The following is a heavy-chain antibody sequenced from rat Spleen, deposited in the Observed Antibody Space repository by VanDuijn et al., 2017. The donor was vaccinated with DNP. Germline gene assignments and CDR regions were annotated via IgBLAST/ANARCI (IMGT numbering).Heavy chain of an antibody. CDR3: ATRDGGY. CDR2: ISTSGSRT. Sequence: EVQLVESGGGLVQPGRSLKLSCAASGFTFSDYYMAWVRQTPKKGLEWVATISTSGSRTYYPDSVKGRFTISRDNAESSLYLQMNGLKSDDTATYYCATRDGGYWGQGVMVTVSS. CDR1: GFTFSDYY. J-gene: IGHJ2*01. D-gene: IGHD1-11*01. V-gene: IGHV5-7*01.